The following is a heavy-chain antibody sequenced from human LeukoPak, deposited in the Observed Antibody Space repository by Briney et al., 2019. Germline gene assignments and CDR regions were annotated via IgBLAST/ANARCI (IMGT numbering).Heavy chain of an antibody. D-gene: IGHD6-13*01. V-gene: IGHV3-48*02. CDR1: GFTFSRYS. Sequence: GGSLRLSCAASGFTFSRYSMNWVRQAPGKGLEWVSYISSSSGTIYYADSVKGRFTTSRDNAKNSLYLQMNNLRDEDTAVYYCARGGSSCFDSWGQGTLVTVSS. J-gene: IGHJ4*02. CDR2: ISSSSGTI. CDR3: ARGGSSCFDS.